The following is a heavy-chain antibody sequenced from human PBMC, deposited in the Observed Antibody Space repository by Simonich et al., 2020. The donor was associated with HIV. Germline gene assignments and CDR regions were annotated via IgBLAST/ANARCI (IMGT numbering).Heavy chain of an antibody. CDR1: GGSFSGYY. J-gene: IGHJ3*02. CDR2: IIHSGSN. Sequence: QVRLQQWGAGLLKPSETLSLTCAVYGGSFSGYYWSWIRQSPGKGLEWIGEIIHSGSNKYHPSLKSRVTISVDSSKKQFALKLSSVTAADTAVYYCARLERGIDAFDIWGQGTMVTVSS. V-gene: IGHV4-34*12. D-gene: IGHD7-27*01. CDR3: ARLERGIDAFDI.